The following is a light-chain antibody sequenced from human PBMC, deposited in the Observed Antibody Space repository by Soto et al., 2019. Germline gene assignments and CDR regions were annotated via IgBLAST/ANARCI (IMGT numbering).Light chain of an antibody. J-gene: IGKJ1*01. CDR2: GAS. V-gene: IGKV3-20*01. CDR3: QQYGSSPWT. CDR1: QSVSSSY. Sequence: EIVLTQSPGTLSLSPGERATLSCRASQSVSSSYLAWYQQKPGQAPRLLIYGASSRATGIPDRFSGSGSGIDFTLTISRLAPEDFAVYYCQQYGSSPWTFGQGTKVEIK.